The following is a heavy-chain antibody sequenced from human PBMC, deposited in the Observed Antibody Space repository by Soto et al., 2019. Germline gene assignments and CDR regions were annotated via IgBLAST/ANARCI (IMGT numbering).Heavy chain of an antibody. Sequence: GGSLRLSCAASGFTFSSYAMSWVRQAPGKGLEWVSTISGSDGRTYSTDSVKGRFTISRDNSRNTAYLQMNSLRVEDTAVYYCAKGVSQYTPLALFDYWGRGTLVTISS. CDR2: ISGSDGRT. CDR3: AKGVSQYTPLALFDY. V-gene: IGHV3-23*01. CDR1: GFTFSSYA. D-gene: IGHD5-18*01. J-gene: IGHJ4*02.